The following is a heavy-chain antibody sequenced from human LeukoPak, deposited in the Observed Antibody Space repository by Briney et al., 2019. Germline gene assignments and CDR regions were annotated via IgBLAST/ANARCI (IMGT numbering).Heavy chain of an antibody. Sequence: ASVKVSCKASGYTFTSYGINWVRQAPGQGLEWMGWINAYNGNTNYAQKLQGRVTMTTGTSTSTAYMELSSLRSEDTAVYYCARGSYYGSGSYYNPAPFDCWGQGTLVTVSS. D-gene: IGHD3-10*01. CDR3: ARGSYYGSGSYYNPAPFDC. CDR1: GYTFTSYG. CDR2: INAYNGNT. J-gene: IGHJ4*02. V-gene: IGHV1-18*01.